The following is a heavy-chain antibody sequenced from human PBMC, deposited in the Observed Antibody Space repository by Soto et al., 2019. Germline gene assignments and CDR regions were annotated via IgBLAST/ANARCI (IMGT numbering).Heavy chain of an antibody. CDR3: ARDSHSSSPLVFYGMDV. V-gene: IGHV1-69*13. CDR1: GGTFSSYA. Sequence: SVKVSCKASGGTFSSYAISWVRQAPGQGLEWMGGIIPIFGTANYAQKFQGRVTITADESTSTAYMELSSLRSEDTAVYYCARDSHSSSPLVFYGMDVWGQGTTVTVSS. CDR2: IIPIFGTA. J-gene: IGHJ6*02. D-gene: IGHD6-13*01.